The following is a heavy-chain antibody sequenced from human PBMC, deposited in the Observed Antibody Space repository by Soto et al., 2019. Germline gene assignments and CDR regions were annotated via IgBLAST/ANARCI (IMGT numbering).Heavy chain of an antibody. CDR2: IYYSGST. CDR1: GGSISSGGYY. CDR3: ARWVGATSFDY. D-gene: IGHD1-26*01. Sequence: NPSETLSLTCTVSGGSISSGGYYWSWIRQHPGKGLEWIGYIYYSGSTYYNPSLKSRVTISVDTSKNQFSLKLSSVTAADTAVYYCARWVGATSFDYWGQGTLVTVSS. V-gene: IGHV4-31*03. J-gene: IGHJ4*02.